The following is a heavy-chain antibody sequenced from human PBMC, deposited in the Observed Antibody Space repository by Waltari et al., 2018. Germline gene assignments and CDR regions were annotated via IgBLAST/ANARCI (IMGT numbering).Heavy chain of an antibody. CDR1: GFTFSSYW. Sequence: VQLVESGGGLVQPGGSLRLSCAASGFTFSSYWMSWVRQAPGKGLELCGMISYSGSTYDNPSLKSRVTISVDTSKNQFSLKLSSVTAADTAVYYCRGELSQFGVDVWGQGTTVTVSS. J-gene: IGHJ6*02. CDR3: RGELSQFGVDV. CDR2: ISYSGST. D-gene: IGHD3-16*02. V-gene: IGHV4-4*02.